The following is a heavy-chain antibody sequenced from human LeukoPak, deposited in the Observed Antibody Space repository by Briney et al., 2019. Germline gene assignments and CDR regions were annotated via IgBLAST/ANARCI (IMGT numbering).Heavy chain of an antibody. Sequence: PGGSLRLSCTASGFTFSDYGMNWVRQAPGKGLEWVSYISGDSGSTIYYADSVKGRFTISRDNAKNSLYLQMNSLRAEDTAVYYCARGFGEGWFDPWGQGTLVTVSS. V-gene: IGHV3-48*01. CDR3: ARGFGEGWFDP. CDR2: ISGDSGSTI. CDR1: GFTFSDYG. J-gene: IGHJ5*02. D-gene: IGHD3-16*01.